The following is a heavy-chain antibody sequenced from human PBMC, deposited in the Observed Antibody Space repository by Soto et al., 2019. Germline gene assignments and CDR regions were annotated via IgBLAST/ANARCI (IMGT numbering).Heavy chain of an antibody. CDR3: AASIFYYGMDV. CDR2: IYPGDSDT. Sequence: GESLKISCKGSGYTFTNYWIGWVRQMPGKGPGWMGIIYPGDSDTKYNPSFQGQVTISADKSITTTYLQWSSLKASDTAIYYCAASIFYYGMDVWGQGTAVTV. V-gene: IGHV5-51*01. CDR1: GYTFTNYW. J-gene: IGHJ6*02.